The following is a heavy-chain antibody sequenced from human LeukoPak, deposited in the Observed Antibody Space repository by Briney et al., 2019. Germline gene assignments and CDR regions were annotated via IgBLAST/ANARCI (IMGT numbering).Heavy chain of an antibody. J-gene: IGHJ3*02. D-gene: IGHD2-2*01. CDR1: GGSISSGGYY. V-gene: IGHV4-31*03. Sequence: SQTLSLTCTVSGGSISSGGYYWSWIRQHPGKGLEWIGYIYYSGSTYYNPSLKSRVTISVDTSKNQFSLKLSSVIAADTAVYYCARQSLTDGCSSTSCRNDAFDIWGQGTMVTVSS. CDR3: ARQSLTDGCSSTSCRNDAFDI. CDR2: IYYSGST.